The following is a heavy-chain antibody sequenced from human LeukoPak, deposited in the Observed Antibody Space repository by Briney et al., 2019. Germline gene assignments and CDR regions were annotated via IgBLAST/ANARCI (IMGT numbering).Heavy chain of an antibody. CDR3: ARVYCSSTSCYQLDY. J-gene: IGHJ4*02. Sequence: ASVKVSCKASGYTFTRYSLLWVRQAPGQGLEWMGWISPYSGNTLSTEKVQGRLTMTTDTSTTTAYMELRSLTSDDTAIYYCARVYCSSTSCYQLDYWGQGTLVTVSS. V-gene: IGHV1-18*04. D-gene: IGHD2-2*01. CDR2: ISPYSGNT. CDR1: GYTFTRYS.